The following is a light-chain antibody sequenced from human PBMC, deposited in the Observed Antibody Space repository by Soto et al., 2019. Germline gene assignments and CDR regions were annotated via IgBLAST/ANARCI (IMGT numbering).Light chain of an antibody. Sequence: QSVLTQPASVSGSPGQSITISCTGTSSDVGGKKYVSWYQHYPGKAPKLMICDVSNRPSGVSNRFSGSKSGNTASLTISGLQAEDEADYYCSAFTGTTYVFGTGTKVTVL. CDR2: DVS. J-gene: IGLJ1*01. V-gene: IGLV2-14*03. CDR3: SAFTGTTYV. CDR1: SSDVGGKKY.